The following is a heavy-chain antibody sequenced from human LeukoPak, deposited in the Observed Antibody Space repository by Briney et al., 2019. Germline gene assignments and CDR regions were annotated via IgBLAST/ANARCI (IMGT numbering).Heavy chain of an antibody. J-gene: IGHJ4*02. V-gene: IGHV3-23*01. CDR3: AKDLKPPVAAAGYYFDY. D-gene: IGHD6-13*01. CDR1: GFTFSSYA. CDR2: ISGSGGST. Sequence: HPGGSLRLSCAASGFTFSSYAMSWVRQAPGKGLERVLAISGSGGSTYYADSVKGRFTISRDNSKNTLYLQMNSLRAEDTAVYYCAKDLKPPVAAAGYYFDYWGQGTLVTVSS.